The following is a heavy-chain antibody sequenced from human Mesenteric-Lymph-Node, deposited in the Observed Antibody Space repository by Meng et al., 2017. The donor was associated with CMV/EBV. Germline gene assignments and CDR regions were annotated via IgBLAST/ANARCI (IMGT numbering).Heavy chain of an antibody. CDR1: GGSISSYY. CDR2: IYYSGST. D-gene: IGHD5-18*01. J-gene: IGHJ5*02. CDR3: ARFDTAGGWFDP. V-gene: IGHV4-59*01. Sequence: SETLSLTCSVSGGSISSYYWSWIRQPPGRGLQWIGHIYYSGSTNYNPSLKSRVTISVDTSKNHFSLNLTSVTAADTGVYYCARFDTAGGWFDPWGQGMLVTVSS.